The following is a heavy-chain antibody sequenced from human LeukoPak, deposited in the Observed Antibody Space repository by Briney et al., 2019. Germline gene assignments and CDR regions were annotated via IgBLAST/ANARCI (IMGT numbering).Heavy chain of an antibody. CDR2: INPNSGGT. CDR1: GYTFTAYY. Sequence: ASVKVSCKASGYTFTAYYMRWVRQAPGQGLEWMGWINPNSGGTNYAQKFQGRVTMTRDTSISTAYMELSRLRSDDTAVYYCAREKQSLRYFDWLSISDGMDVWGQGTTVTVSS. V-gene: IGHV1-2*02. D-gene: IGHD3-9*01. J-gene: IGHJ6*02. CDR3: AREKQSLRYFDWLSISDGMDV.